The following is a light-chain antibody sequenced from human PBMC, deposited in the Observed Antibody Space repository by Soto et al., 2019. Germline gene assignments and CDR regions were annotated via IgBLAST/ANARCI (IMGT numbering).Light chain of an antibody. CDR1: SSDVGGYNY. V-gene: IGLV2-14*01. J-gene: IGLJ2*01. Sequence: QSVLTQPASVSGSPGQSITISCTGTSSDVGGYNYVSWYQQHPGKAPKLMIYDVSNRPSGGSNRFSGSKSGNTASLTISGLQAEDEADYYCSSYTGSSTYVVFGGGTQLTVL. CDR2: DVS. CDR3: SSYTGSSTYVV.